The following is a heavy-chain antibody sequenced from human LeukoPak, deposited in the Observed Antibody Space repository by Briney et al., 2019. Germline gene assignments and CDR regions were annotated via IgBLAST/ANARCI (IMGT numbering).Heavy chain of an antibody. D-gene: IGHD2-2*01. J-gene: IGHJ4*02. CDR1: GYTFTSYD. Sequence: GASVKVSCKASGYTFTSYDINLVRQATGQGPEWMGWMNPNSGNTGYAQKFQGRVTMTRNTSISTAYMELSSLRSEDTAVYYCARANKGGCSGTSCYAGRAWLLPPHYFDYWGQGTLVTVSS. CDR3: ARANKGGCSGTSCYAGRAWLLPPHYFDY. CDR2: MNPNSGNT. V-gene: IGHV1-8*01.